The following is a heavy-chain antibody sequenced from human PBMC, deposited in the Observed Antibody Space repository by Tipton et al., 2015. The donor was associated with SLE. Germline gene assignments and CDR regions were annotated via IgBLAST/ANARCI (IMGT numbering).Heavy chain of an antibody. V-gene: IGHV4-59*11. CDR2: LYYTGST. CDR3: ARYLSHYYYYMDV. CDR1: GGSISSHY. J-gene: IGHJ6*03. Sequence: TLSLTCTVSGGSISSHYWSWFRQPPGKGLEWIGYLYYTGSTNYNPSLKSRVTTSIDTSKNQFSLELTSVTAADTAVYYCARYLSHYYYYMDVWGKGTTVTVSS.